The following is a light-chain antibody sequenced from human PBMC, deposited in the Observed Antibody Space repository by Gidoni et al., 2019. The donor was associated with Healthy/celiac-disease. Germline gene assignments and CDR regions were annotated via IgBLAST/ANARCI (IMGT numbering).Light chain of an antibody. V-gene: IGLV2-8*01. CDR2: EVS. J-gene: IGLJ2*01. Sequence: QSALTQPPSASGSPGQSVTISCTGASSDVGGYNYVSWYQQHPGKAPKLMIYEVSKRPSGVPARFSVSKSGNTASLTVSGLQAEDEADYYCNSYAGSNNIVVFGGGTKLTVL. CDR1: SSDVGGYNY. CDR3: NSYAGSNNIVV.